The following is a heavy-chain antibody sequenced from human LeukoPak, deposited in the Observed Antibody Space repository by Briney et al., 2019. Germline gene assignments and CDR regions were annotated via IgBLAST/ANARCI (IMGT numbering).Heavy chain of an antibody. J-gene: IGHJ3*02. V-gene: IGHV1-2*02. CDR1: GYTFTDYF. Sequence: ASVKVSCKASGYTFTDYFMHWVRQAPGQGLEWMGWINPKSGGTKYAQKFQGRVTMTRDTSISTAHMELSRLRSDDTAVYYCARHRDSSGWLNDAFDIWGQGTMVTVSS. CDR2: INPKSGGT. CDR3: ARHRDSSGWLNDAFDI. D-gene: IGHD6-19*01.